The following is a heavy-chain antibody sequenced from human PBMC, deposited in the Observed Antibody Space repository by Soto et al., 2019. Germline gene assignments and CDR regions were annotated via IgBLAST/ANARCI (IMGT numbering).Heavy chain of an antibody. CDR3: AAVPYYYDTSGTYFDY. D-gene: IGHD3-22*01. CDR2: IVVGSGNT. J-gene: IGHJ4*02. Sequence: QMQLVQSGPEVKKPGTSVKVSCKASGFTFPSSAVQWVRQARGQRLEWIARIVVGSGNTNYAQKSQERLTISRDMSTNTAYMALSSLRSEDTAVYYCAAVPYYYDTSGTYFDYWGQGTLVTVSS. CDR1: GFTFPSSA. V-gene: IGHV1-58*01.